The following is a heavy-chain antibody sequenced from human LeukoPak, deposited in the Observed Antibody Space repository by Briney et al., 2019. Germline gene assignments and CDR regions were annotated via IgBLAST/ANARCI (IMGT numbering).Heavy chain of an antibody. J-gene: IGHJ3*02. V-gene: IGHV4-34*01. CDR2: INHSGST. CDR3: GVGGEGAFDI. D-gene: IGHD3-16*01. Sequence: SETLSLTCAVYGGSFSGYYWSWIRQPPGKGLEWIGEINHSGSTNYNPSLKSRVTISVDTSKNQFSLKLSSVTAADTAVYYCGVGGEGAFDIWGQGTMVTVSS. CDR1: GGSFSGYY.